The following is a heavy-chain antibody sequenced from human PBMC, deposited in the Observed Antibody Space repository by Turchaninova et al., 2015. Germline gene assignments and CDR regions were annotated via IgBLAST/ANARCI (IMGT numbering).Heavy chain of an antibody. D-gene: IGHD6-13*01. CDR3: ARGELVFDY. CDR2: IYYSGSS. V-gene: IGHV4-31*03. J-gene: IGHJ4*02. Sequence: QVQLQESGPGLVKPSQTLSLTCTVSGGSTSRGDYSWSWVRQNPVNGLEWMGDIYYSGSSYYNPSLEMRVYISVDTSKSQFSLKLSSVTAADTAVYYCARGELVFDYWGQGTLVTVSS. CDR1: GGSTSRGDYS.